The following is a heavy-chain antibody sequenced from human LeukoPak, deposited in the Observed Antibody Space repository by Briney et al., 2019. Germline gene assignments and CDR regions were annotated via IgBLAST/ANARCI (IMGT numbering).Heavy chain of an antibody. CDR3: AKTRSTNPDDAFDI. V-gene: IGHV3-53*01. D-gene: IGHD5/OR15-5a*01. Sequence: PGGSLRLSCAASGFTVSRKYLAWVRQAPGKGLEWVSTLYTDGKTYYTDSVEGRFTISRDEFQNTLDLQMNFLRAEDTAVYYCAKTRSTNPDDAFDIWGHRTLVTVSS. CDR1: GFTVSRKY. J-gene: IGHJ3*02. CDR2: LYTDGKT.